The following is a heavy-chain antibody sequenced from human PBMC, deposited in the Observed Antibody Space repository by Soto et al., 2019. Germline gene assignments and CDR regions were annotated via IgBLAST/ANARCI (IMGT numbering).Heavy chain of an antibody. CDR2: INPNSGGT. J-gene: IGHJ4*02. CDR3: ALGAGGTAH. CDR1: GYTFTGYY. V-gene: IGHV1-2*02. D-gene: IGHD6-13*01. Sequence: QVQLVQSGAEVKKPGASVKVSCKASGYTFTGYYMHWVRQAPGQGLEWMGWINPNSGGTNYAQKFQGRVTMTGDTSISTAYMQLSRLGADERALYYGALGAGGTAHWGRGTLVSVSS.